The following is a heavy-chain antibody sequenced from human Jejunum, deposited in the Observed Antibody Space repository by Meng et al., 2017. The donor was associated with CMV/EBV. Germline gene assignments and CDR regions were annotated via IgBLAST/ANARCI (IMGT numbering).Heavy chain of an antibody. D-gene: IGHD3-10*01. CDR1: GFSVNSNF. CDR3: AAEVAVRNYFSYGMDV. J-gene: IGHJ6*02. Sequence: GFSVNSNFMTWVRQAPGKGLEWVAVGYSAGMTYYADSVKGRFTISRGNSKNTMFLQMNGLRLEDTAMYYCAAEVAVRNYFSYGMDVWGQGTTVTVSS. CDR2: GYSAGMT. V-gene: IGHV3-66*02.